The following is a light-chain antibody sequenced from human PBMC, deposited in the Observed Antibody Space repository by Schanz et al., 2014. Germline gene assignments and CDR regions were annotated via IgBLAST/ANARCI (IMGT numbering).Light chain of an antibody. V-gene: IGKV3-15*01. CDR1: QSVSSN. CDR2: RAS. Sequence: VMTQSPATLSVSPGESATLSCRASQSVSSNLAWFQQKPGQAPRLLIYRASSRAPGISARFSGSGSGTDFTLTISGLQSEDFAVYYCQQYNNWPPLTFGGGTKVEIK. J-gene: IGKJ4*01. CDR3: QQYNNWPPLT.